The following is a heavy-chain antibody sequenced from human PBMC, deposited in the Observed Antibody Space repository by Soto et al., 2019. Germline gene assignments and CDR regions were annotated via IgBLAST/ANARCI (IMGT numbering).Heavy chain of an antibody. J-gene: IGHJ6*03. CDR2: INAGNGNT. Sequence: GASVEVSCKDCGDSLASYARHWVRQAPGQRLEWMGWINAGNGNTKYSQKLQGRVTITRDTSASTAYMELSSLRSEDTAVYYCARDLTTVTTWPFYYYMDVWGKGTTVTVSS. CDR3: ARDLTTVTTWPFYYYMDV. V-gene: IGHV1-3*01. CDR1: GDSLASYA. D-gene: IGHD4-4*01.